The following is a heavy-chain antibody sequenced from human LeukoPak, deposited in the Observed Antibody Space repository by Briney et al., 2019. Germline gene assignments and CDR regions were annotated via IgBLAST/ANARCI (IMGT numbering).Heavy chain of an antibody. V-gene: IGHV3-7*01. CDR2: IKQDGDQK. J-gene: IGHJ4*02. CDR1: GFTFSRYW. Sequence: GGSLRLSCVASGFTFSRYWMSWVRQAPGKGLEWVANIKQDGDQKHYVDSVRGRFIISRDNAKNSLHLQMNSLRAEDTAVYYCARARGGYSYGDFDYWGQGTLVTVSS. CDR3: ARARGGYSYGDFDY. D-gene: IGHD5-18*01.